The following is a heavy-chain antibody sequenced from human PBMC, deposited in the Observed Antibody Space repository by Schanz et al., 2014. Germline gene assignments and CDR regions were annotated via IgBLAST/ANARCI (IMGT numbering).Heavy chain of an antibody. CDR3: TRGGYSYALSAFDI. CDR2: ITAYNGDT. CDR1: GYTFTSHG. V-gene: IGHV1-18*01. D-gene: IGHD5-18*01. J-gene: IGHJ3*02. Sequence: QVQLVQSGDEVKKPGASVKVSCKASGYTFTSHGISWVRQAPGQGLEWMGWITAYNGDTNYALKLQGRVTMTTDTSTGTAYMELRSLRSDDTALYYCTRGGYSYALSAFDIWGQGTMVTGSS.